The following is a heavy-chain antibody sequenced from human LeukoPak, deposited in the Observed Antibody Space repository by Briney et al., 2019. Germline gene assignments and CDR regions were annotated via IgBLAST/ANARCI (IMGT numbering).Heavy chain of an antibody. J-gene: IGHJ4*02. CDR3: ARGGRFLEWLFVDY. Sequence: RGSLRLSCAASGFTFSSYSMNWVRQAPGKGLEWVSSISSSSSYIYYADSVKGRFTISRDNAKNSLYLQMNSLRAEDTAVYYCARGGRFLEWLFVDYWGQGTLVTVSS. D-gene: IGHD3-3*01. V-gene: IGHV3-21*01. CDR1: GFTFSSYS. CDR2: ISSSSSYI.